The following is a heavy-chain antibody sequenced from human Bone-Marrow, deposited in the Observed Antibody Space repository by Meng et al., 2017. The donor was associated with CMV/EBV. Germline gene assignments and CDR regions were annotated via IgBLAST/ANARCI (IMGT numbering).Heavy chain of an antibody. CDR2: IIPILGIA. CDR1: GGTFSSYT. V-gene: IGHV1-69*04. J-gene: IGHJ4*02. D-gene: IGHD1-26*01. CDR3: ARELWGGANDY. Sequence: SVKVSCKASGGTFSSYTISWVRQAPGQGLEWMGRIIPILGIANYAQKFQGRVTITADKSTSTAYMELRSLRSDDTAVYYCARELWGGANDYWGQGTLVTVSS.